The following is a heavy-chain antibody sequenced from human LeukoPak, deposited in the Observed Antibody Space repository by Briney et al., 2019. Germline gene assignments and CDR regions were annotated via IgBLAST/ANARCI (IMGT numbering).Heavy chain of an antibody. CDR2: ISYDGSNK. V-gene: IGHV3-30*04. J-gene: IGHJ4*02. Sequence: PGGSLRLSCAASGFTFSSYAMHWVRQATGKGLEWVAVISYDGSNKYYADSVKGRFTISRDNSKNTLYLQMNSLRAEDTAVYYCARDRDSSGYYYESTPFDYWGQGTLVTVSS. CDR1: GFTFSSYA. D-gene: IGHD3-22*01. CDR3: ARDRDSSGYYYESTPFDY.